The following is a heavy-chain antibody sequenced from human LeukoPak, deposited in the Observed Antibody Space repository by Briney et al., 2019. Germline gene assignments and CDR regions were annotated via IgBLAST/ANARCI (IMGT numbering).Heavy chain of an antibody. CDR2: IFYNGNT. J-gene: IGHJ6*03. CDR3: ARGGYYYLDV. V-gene: IGHV4-59*01. Sequence: SETLSLTCTVSDGSMSPYYWSWIRQSPGKGLEWIAYIFYNGNTKYNPSLWSRVTISIDTSRNQFFLNLNSVTAADTAVYYCARGGYYYLDVWGKGTTVTVSS. CDR1: DGSMSPYY.